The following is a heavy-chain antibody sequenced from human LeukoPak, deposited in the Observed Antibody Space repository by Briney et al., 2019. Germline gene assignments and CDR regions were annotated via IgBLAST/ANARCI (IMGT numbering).Heavy chain of an antibody. CDR2: FDPEDGET. CDR1: GYTLTELS. J-gene: IGHJ4*02. V-gene: IGHV1-24*01. Sequence: ASEKVSCKVSGYTLTELSMHWVRQAPGKGLEWMGGFDPEDGETIYAQKFQGRVTMTEDTSTDTAYMELSSLRSEDTAVYYCATLWFGELFKYYFDYWGQGTLVTVSS. CDR3: ATLWFGELFKYYFDY. D-gene: IGHD3-10*01.